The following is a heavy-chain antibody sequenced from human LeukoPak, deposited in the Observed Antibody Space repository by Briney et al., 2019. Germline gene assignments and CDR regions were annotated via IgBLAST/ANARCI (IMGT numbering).Heavy chain of an antibody. J-gene: IGHJ4*02. D-gene: IGHD5-12*01. CDR1: GFTFSSHA. Sequence: GGSLRLSCAASGFTFSSHAMHWVRQAPGQGLEWVAVISYDGSNKYYADSVKGRFTISRDNSKNTLYLQMNSLRAEDTAVYYCARGDIVATIPPDYWGQGTLVTVSS. CDR3: ARGDIVATIPPDY. V-gene: IGHV3-30*01. CDR2: ISYDGSNK.